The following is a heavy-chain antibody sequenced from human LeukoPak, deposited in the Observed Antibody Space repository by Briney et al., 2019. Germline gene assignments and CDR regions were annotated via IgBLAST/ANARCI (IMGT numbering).Heavy chain of an antibody. CDR2: ISGSGGST. Sequence: PGGSLRLSCTASGFTFSTYAMSWVRQTPGKGLEWVSSISGSGGSTYYADSVEGRFTMSRDNSKKTLYLQMDSLRAEDTAVYYCAKDRLSSGYLSSLDFWGQGTLVTVSS. D-gene: IGHD3-22*01. J-gene: IGHJ4*02. V-gene: IGHV3-23*01. CDR3: AKDRLSSGYLSSLDF. CDR1: GFTFSTYA.